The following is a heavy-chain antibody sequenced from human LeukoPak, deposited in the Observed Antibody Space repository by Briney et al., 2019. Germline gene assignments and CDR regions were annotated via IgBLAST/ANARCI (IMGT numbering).Heavy chain of an antibody. CDR2: ISSSTSYT. V-gene: IGHV3-11*06. CDR3: ARDGSGYSSDWYIDH. CDR1: GFIFSSYS. D-gene: IGHD6-19*01. J-gene: IGHJ4*02. Sequence: QSGGSLRLSCAASGFIFSSYSMIWIRQAPGKGLEWLSYISSSTSYTNYADSVKGRFTISRDNARNSLYLQMNSLRAEDTAVYFCARDGSGYSSDWYIDHWGRGTPVTVSS.